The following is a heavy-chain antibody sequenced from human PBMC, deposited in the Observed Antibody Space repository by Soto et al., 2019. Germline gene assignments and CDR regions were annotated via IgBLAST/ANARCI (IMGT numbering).Heavy chain of an antibody. Sequence: QVQLVESGGGLVKPGGSLRLSCAASGFTFSDYYMSWIRQAPGKGLEWVSYISSSSSYTNYADSVKGRFTISRDNAKNSLYLQMNSLRAEDTAVYYCARDYEAGTVYFDYWGQGTLVTVSS. V-gene: IGHV3-11*06. J-gene: IGHJ4*02. CDR2: ISSSSSYT. CDR3: ARDYEAGTVYFDY. D-gene: IGHD6-19*01. CDR1: GFTFSDYY.